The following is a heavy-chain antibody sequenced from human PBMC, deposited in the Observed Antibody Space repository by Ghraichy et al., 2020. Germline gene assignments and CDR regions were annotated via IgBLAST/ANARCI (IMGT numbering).Heavy chain of an antibody. CDR3: ARGGEYYYGSGTYYIDY. Sequence: GGSLRLSCAASGFTFSSYGMHWVRQAPGKRLEWVAVIWYDGSNKYYVDSVKGRFTISRDNFKNTVYLQMNSLRVEDTAVYNCARGGEYYYGSGTYYIDYWGQGTLVTVSS. J-gene: IGHJ4*02. CDR2: IWYDGSNK. D-gene: IGHD3-10*01. CDR1: GFTFSSYG. V-gene: IGHV3-33*08.